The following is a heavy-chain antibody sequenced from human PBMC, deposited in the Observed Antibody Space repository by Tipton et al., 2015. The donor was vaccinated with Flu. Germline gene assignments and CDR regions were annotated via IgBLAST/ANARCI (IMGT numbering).Heavy chain of an antibody. Sequence: TLSLTCTVSGGSISSYFWSWIRQPPGKGLEWIGYIYYSGSTNYNPSLQSRVTISVDTSKNQFSLKLSSVTAADTAVYYCAREERVVVIAIHYFDYWGQGTLVTVSS. CDR1: GGSISSYF. CDR3: AREERVVVIAIHYFDY. J-gene: IGHJ4*02. V-gene: IGHV4-59*12. CDR2: IYYSGST. D-gene: IGHD2-21*01.